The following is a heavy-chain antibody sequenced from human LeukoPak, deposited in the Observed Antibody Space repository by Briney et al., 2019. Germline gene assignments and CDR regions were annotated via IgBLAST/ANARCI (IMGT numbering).Heavy chain of an antibody. D-gene: IGHD3-9*01. CDR3: ARVGLRYFDWSMQNDYYMDV. V-gene: IGHV3-48*03. CDR2: ISSSGSTI. CDR1: GFTFSSYE. Sequence: GGSLRLSCAASGFTFSSYEMNWVRQAPGKGLEWVSYISSSGSTIYYADSVKGRFTISRDNAKNSLYLQMNSLRAEDTAVYYCARVGLRYFDWSMQNDYYMDVWGKGTTVTISS. J-gene: IGHJ6*03.